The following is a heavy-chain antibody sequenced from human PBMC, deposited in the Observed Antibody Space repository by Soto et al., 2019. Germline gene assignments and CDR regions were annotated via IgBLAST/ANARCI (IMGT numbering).Heavy chain of an antibody. Sequence: EVQLLESGGGLVQPGGSLRLSCAASGFTFSSYAMSWVRQAPGKGLEWVSAISGSGGSTYYADSVKGRFTISRDNSTNTLYLQMNSLRAEDTAVYYCAKDLVQLERPYYFDYWGQGTLVTVSS. CDR1: GFTFSSYA. V-gene: IGHV3-23*01. D-gene: IGHD1-1*01. J-gene: IGHJ4*02. CDR2: ISGSGGST. CDR3: AKDLVQLERPYYFDY.